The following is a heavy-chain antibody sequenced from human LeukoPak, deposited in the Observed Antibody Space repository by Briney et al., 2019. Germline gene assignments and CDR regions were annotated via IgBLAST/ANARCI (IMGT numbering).Heavy chain of an antibody. CDR3: ARDTDWSFDY. CDR2: ISNDRSSV. Sequence: PGGSLRLSCATSGFTFSDYSMNWVRQAPGKGPEWISYISNDRSSVADSVKGRFTISRDNAENSLFLPMNSLRDEDTAVYYCARDTDWSFDYWGQGILVTVSS. J-gene: IGHJ4*02. V-gene: IGHV3-48*02. D-gene: IGHD2-21*01. CDR1: GFTFSDYS.